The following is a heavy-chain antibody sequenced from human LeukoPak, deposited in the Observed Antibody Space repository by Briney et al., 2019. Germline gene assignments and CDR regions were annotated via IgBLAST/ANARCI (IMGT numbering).Heavy chain of an antibody. Sequence: PGESSQISFKGSGYSFTSYWSGWVRQIPGKGLEWMGIIYPGDSDTRYSPSFQGQVTISADTSISPAYLQWSSLKASDTAMYYCARTEHGPMVRGVINLWGQGTLVTVSS. D-gene: IGHD3-10*01. CDR3: ARTEHGPMVRGVINL. CDR1: GYSFTSYW. J-gene: IGHJ4*02. V-gene: IGHV5-51*01. CDR2: IYPGDSDT.